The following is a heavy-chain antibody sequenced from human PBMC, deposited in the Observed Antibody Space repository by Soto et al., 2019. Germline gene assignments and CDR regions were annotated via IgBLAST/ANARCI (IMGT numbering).Heavy chain of an antibody. CDR2: INAGNGNT. J-gene: IGHJ4*02. V-gene: IGHV1-3*01. CDR1: GYTFTSYD. Sequence: ASVKVSCKASGYTFTSYDMHWVRQAPGQRLEWMGWINAGNGNTKYSQKFQGRVTITRDTSASTAYMELSSLRADDTAVYYCAKDYYSSGSNYFDHWGQGTLVTVSS. CDR3: AKDYYSSGSNYFDH. D-gene: IGHD3-10*01.